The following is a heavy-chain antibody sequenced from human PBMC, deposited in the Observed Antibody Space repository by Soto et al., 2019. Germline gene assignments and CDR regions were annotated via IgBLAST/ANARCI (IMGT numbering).Heavy chain of an antibody. D-gene: IGHD3-22*01. CDR2: IIPIFGTA. J-gene: IGHJ4*02. CDR1: GGTFSSYA. Sequence: QVQLVQSGAEVKKPGSSVKVSCKASGGTFSSYAISWVRQAPGQGLEWMGGIIPIFGTANYAQKSQGRVTITADESTSTAYMELSSLRSEDTAVYYCARRGGDYYDSSGYYLFDYWGQGTLVTVSS. V-gene: IGHV1-69*12. CDR3: ARRGGDYYDSSGYYLFDY.